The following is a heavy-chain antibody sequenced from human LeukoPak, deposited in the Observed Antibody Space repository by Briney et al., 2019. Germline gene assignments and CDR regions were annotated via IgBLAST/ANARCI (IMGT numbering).Heavy chain of an antibody. CDR2: IIPIFGTA. Sequence: SVKVSCKASGGTFSSYAISWVRQAPGQGLEWMGGIIPIFGTANYAQKFQGRVTITTVESTSTAYMELSSLRSEDTAVYYCASRGNYYDSSGYGYWGQGTLVTVSS. D-gene: IGHD3-22*01. J-gene: IGHJ4*02. CDR1: GGTFSSYA. V-gene: IGHV1-69*05. CDR3: ASRGNYYDSSGYGY.